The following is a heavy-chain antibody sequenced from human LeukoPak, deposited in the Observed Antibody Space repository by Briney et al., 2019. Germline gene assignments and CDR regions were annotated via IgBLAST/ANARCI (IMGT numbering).Heavy chain of an antibody. J-gene: IGHJ5*02. CDR1: GGSISSGSYY. Sequence: SETLSLTCTVSGGSISSGSYYWSWIRQPAGKGLEWIGRIYTSGSTNYNPSLKSRVTISVDTSKNQFSLKLSSVTAADTAVYYCARDGSGWSKGGAWFDPWGQGTLVTVSS. V-gene: IGHV4-61*02. CDR2: IYTSGST. CDR3: ARDGSGWSKGGAWFDP. D-gene: IGHD6-19*01.